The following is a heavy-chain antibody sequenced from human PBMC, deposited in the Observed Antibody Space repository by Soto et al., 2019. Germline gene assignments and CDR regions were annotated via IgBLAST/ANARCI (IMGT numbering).Heavy chain of an antibody. J-gene: IGHJ6*03. CDR3: ARDRGVAPPVAGSTHYYYYMDV. CDR1: GYSFTNYG. D-gene: IGHD6-19*01. V-gene: IGHV1-18*01. Sequence: QDQLVQSGVEVKKPGASVKVSCKASGYSFTNYGITWVRQAPGQGFARMGWISAYNGNTNSAQKFQGRVTMTTDASTRTAYLELRSLRSDDTAVYYCARDRGVAPPVAGSTHYYYYMDVWGKGTTVTVSS. CDR2: ISAYNGNT.